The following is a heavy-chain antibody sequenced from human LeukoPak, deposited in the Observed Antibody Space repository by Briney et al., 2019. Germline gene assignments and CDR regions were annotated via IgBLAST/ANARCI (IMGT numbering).Heavy chain of an antibody. J-gene: IGHJ4*02. D-gene: IGHD2-2*01. CDR1: GFTFSSYS. Sequence: GGSLRLSCAASGFTFSSYSMNWVRQAPGKGLEWVSSISSSSSYIYYADSVKGRFTISRDNAKNSLYLQMNSLRAEDTAVYYCAKGYCSSTSCYPEAPSDYWGQGTLVTVSS. V-gene: IGHV3-21*01. CDR2: ISSSSSYI. CDR3: AKGYCSSTSCYPEAPSDY.